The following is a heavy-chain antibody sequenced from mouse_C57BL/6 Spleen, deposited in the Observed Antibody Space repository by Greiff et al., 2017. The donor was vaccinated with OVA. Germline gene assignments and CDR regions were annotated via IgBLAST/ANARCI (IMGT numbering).Heavy chain of an antibody. D-gene: IGHD2-4*01. CDR2: IHPNSGST. CDR1: GYTFTSYW. Sequence: VQLQQPGAELVKPGASVKLSCKASGYTFTSYWMHWVKQRPGQGLEWIGMIHPNSGSTNYNEKFKSKATLTVDKSSSTAYMQLSSLTSEDSAVYYCARDPLYDYDGYYFDYWGQGTTLTVSS. CDR3: ARDPLYDYDGYYFDY. J-gene: IGHJ2*01. V-gene: IGHV1-64*01.